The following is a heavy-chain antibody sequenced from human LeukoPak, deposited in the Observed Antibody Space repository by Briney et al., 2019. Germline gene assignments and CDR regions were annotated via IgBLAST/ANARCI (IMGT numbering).Heavy chain of an antibody. D-gene: IGHD3-16*02. CDR1: GGSISSYY. CDR3: AGFGGVIEGDWFDP. V-gene: IGHV4-4*07. CDR2: IYTSGST. J-gene: IGHJ5*02. Sequence: PSETLSLTCTVSGGSISSYYWSWIRQPPGKGLEWIGRIYTSGSTNYNPSLKSRVTMSVDTSKNQFSLKLSSVTAADTAVYYCAGFGGVIEGDWFDPWGQGTLVTVSS.